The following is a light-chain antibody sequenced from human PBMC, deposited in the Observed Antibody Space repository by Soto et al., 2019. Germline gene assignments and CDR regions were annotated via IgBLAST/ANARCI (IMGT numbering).Light chain of an antibody. J-gene: IGKJ1*01. CDR3: LQYTSYPWT. V-gene: IGKV1-5*03. Sequence: DIQMTQSPSTLAASVGDRVTITCRASQSISIWLAWYQQKPGKAPKLLISKASNLESGVPSRFSGSVSGTEFTLTIRSLQPDDFATYYCLQYTSYPWTFGQGTKVEIK. CDR1: QSISIW. CDR2: KAS.